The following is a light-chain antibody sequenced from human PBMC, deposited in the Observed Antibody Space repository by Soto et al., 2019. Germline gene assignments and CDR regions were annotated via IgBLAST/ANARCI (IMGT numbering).Light chain of an antibody. V-gene: IGKV3-15*01. CDR2: GAS. J-gene: IGKJ1*01. CDR1: QSVGAT. Sequence: EIVMTQYPVTLSLFPWERATLSCRASQSVGATVAWYHQRPGQAPRLLISGASTRATGVPARVSASGSGTAFTLTITSLQSDDFGVYYCQQYADWPTTFGQGTKVDIK. CDR3: QQYADWPTT.